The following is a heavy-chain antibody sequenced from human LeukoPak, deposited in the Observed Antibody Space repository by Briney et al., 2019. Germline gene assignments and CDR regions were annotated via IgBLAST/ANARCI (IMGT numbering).Heavy chain of an antibody. CDR3: ARAFPKHSIAVAGTRSYYYYCGMDV. Sequence: ASVKVSCKASGYTFTGYYMHWVRQAPGQGLEWMGWINPNSGGTNYAQKFQGRVTMTRDTSISTAYMELSRLRSDDTAVYYCARAFPKHSIAVAGTRSYYYYCGMDVWGQGTTVTVSS. D-gene: IGHD6-19*01. CDR1: GYTFTGYY. V-gene: IGHV1-2*02. J-gene: IGHJ6*02. CDR2: INPNSGGT.